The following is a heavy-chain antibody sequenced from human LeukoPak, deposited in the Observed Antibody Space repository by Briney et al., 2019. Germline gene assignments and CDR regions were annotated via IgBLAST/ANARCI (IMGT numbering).Heavy chain of an antibody. D-gene: IGHD6-13*01. V-gene: IGHV3-69-1*01. J-gene: IGHJ5*02. Sequence: PGGSLRLSCVASGFTFTSDAMNWVRQAPGKGLEWVSSTVSRGTTQYADSVKGRFTVSRDNAQNSVYLQMNSLRVEDTALYFCARDMGITGADDLWGQGILVTVAS. CDR1: GFTFTSDA. CDR2: TVSRGTT. CDR3: ARDMGITGADDL.